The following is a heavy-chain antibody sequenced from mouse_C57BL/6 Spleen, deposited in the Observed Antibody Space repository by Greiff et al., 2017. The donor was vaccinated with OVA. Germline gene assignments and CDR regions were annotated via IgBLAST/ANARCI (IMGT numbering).Heavy chain of an antibody. V-gene: IGHV5-17*01. J-gene: IGHJ2*01. D-gene: IGHD2-4*01. CDR1: GFTFSDYG. CDR2: ISSGSSTI. Sequence: EVLLVESGGGLVKPGGSLKLSCAASGFTFSDYGMHWVRQAPGKGLEWVAYISSGSSTIYYADTVKGRFTITRDNATNTPFLQLTSLRSEDTAVYYCARGRLRREDDFDYWGQGTTLTVSS. CDR3: ARGRLRREDDFDY.